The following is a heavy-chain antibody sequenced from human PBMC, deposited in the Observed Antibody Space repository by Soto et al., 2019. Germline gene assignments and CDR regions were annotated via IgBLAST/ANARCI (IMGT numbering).Heavy chain of an antibody. D-gene: IGHD3-22*01. Sequence: SGKASSRSSVGTLSRSAMSLVRQAPGQGLEWMGGIIPICGTANYAQKFHGRVTIPADKSTSTAYMDLSSLRSEDTAVYYCARSGGDYYDSSGYYYPFDYWDQGTLVTVSS. CDR1: VGTLSRSA. CDR3: ARSGGDYYDSSGYYYPFDY. J-gene: IGHJ4*01. CDR2: IIPICGTA. V-gene: IGHV1-69*06.